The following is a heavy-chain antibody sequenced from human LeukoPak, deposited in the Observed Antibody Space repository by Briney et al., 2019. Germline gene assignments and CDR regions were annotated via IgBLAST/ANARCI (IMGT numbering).Heavy chain of an antibody. Sequence: GGSLRLSCAASGFTFSTSWMSWVRQAPGKGLEWVANIKHDGSEKYYVDSEKGRFTISRDNARNSLYLQMNSLRAEDTAVYYCARASYSPNWFDPWGQGTLVTVSS. CDR1: GFTFSTSW. CDR3: ARASYSPNWFDP. V-gene: IGHV3-7*01. D-gene: IGHD4-11*01. CDR2: IKHDGSEK. J-gene: IGHJ5*02.